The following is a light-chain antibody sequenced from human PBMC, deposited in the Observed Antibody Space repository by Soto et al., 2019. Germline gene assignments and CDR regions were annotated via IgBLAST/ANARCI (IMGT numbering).Light chain of an antibody. CDR2: DVS. Sequence: QSALTQPRSVSGSPGQSVTISCTGTSSDVGGYDFVSWYQQHPGKAPKLIIYDVSKRPSGVPGRFSGSKSGDTASLTISGLQAEDEADYYCCAYALLFXTGTKVTVL. CDR1: SSDVGGYDF. J-gene: IGLJ1*01. CDR3: CAYALL. V-gene: IGLV2-11*01.